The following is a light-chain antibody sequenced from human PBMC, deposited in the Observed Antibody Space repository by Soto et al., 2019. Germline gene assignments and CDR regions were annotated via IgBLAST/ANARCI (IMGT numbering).Light chain of an antibody. V-gene: IGKV1-5*01. J-gene: IGKJ1*01. Sequence: DILMTQSPSTLSASVGDRVTITCRASQSISSWLAWYQQKPGKAPRLLIFDASGLESGVPSRFTGSGSGTEFALTISNLQPDDSATSYCLPYNPYRAFGQGTRVDIK. CDR1: QSISSW. CDR3: LPYNPYRA. CDR2: DAS.